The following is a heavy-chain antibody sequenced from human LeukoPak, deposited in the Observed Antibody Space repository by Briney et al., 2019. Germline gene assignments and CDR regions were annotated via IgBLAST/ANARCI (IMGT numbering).Heavy chain of an antibody. CDR1: GGSIGSYY. Sequence: SETLSLTCTVSGGSIGSYYWSWIRQPPGKGLEWIGYIYYSGSTNYNPSLKSRVTISVDTSKNQFSLKLSSVTAADTAVYYCARGTTVVTAWYYYYYYMDVWGKGTTVTVSS. CDR3: ARGTTVVTAWYYYYYYMDV. CDR2: IYYSGST. D-gene: IGHD4-23*01. J-gene: IGHJ6*03. V-gene: IGHV4-59*01.